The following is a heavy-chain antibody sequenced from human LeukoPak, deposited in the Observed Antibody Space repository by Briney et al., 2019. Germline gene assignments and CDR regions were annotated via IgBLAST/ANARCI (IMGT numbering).Heavy chain of an antibody. J-gene: IGHJ4*02. V-gene: IGHV1-8*01. CDR2: MNPNSGNT. D-gene: IGHD3-10*01. CDR1: GYTFTSYD. Sequence: ASVKVSCKASGYTFTSYDINWVRQATGQGLEWMGWMNPNSGNTGYAQKFQGRVTMTRNTSISTAYMELSSLRSEDTAVYYCARVLLWFGESRAYYFDYWGQGTLVTVSS. CDR3: ARVLLWFGESRAYYFDY.